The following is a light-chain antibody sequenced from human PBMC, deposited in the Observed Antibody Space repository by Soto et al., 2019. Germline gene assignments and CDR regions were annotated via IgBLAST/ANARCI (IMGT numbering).Light chain of an antibody. CDR1: QSIYSY. Sequence: DIQMTQSPSALSASVGDRVTITCRASQSIYSYLAWYQQKPGRAPTLQLYVASILESGVPSRFSGSGSGTEFTRNINSLQPEDFASYYCPQYNDYPYTFGQGTKLEIK. CDR2: VAS. J-gene: IGKJ2*01. V-gene: IGKV1-5*01. CDR3: PQYNDYPYT.